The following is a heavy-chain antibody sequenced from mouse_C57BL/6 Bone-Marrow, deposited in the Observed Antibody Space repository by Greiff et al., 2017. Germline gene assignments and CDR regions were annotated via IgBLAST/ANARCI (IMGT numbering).Heavy chain of an antibody. CDR3: AKGDWFAY. CDR1: GFTFSDYG. Sequence: EVKLVESGGGLVQPGGSLKLSCAASGFTFSDYGMAWVRQAPRKGPEWVAFISNLAYSIYYADTVTGRFTLSRENAKNTLYLEMSSLRSEDTAMYYCAKGDWFAYWGQGTLVTVSA. V-gene: IGHV5-15*01. J-gene: IGHJ3*01. CDR2: ISNLAYSI.